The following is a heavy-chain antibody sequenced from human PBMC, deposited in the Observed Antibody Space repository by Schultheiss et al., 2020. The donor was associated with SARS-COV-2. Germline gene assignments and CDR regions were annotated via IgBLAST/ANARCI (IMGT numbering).Heavy chain of an antibody. CDR2: IWYDGSNK. CDR3: TTHILLYYYDSSGYYGYYGMDV. V-gene: IGHV3-33*01. CDR1: GFTFSSYG. J-gene: IGHJ6*02. D-gene: IGHD3-22*01. Sequence: GSLRLSCAASGFTFSSYGMHWVRQAPGKGLEWVAVIWYDGSNKYYADSVKGRFTISRDNSKNTLYLQMNSLKTEDTAVYYCTTHILLYYYDSSGYYGYYGMDVWGQGTTVTVSS.